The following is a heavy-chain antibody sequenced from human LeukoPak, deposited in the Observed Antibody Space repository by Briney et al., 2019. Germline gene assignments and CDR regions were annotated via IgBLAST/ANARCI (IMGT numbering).Heavy chain of an antibody. CDR1: GFTFSSYS. CDR3: ARHHGNFDY. Sequence: XGSLRLSCAASGFTFSSYSMNWVRQAPGKGREWVSSISSSSSYIYYADSVKGRFTISRDNAKNSLYLQMNSLRAEDTAVYYCARHHGNFDYWGQGTLVTVSS. D-gene: IGHD1-14*01. J-gene: IGHJ4*02. V-gene: IGHV3-21*01. CDR2: ISSSSSYI.